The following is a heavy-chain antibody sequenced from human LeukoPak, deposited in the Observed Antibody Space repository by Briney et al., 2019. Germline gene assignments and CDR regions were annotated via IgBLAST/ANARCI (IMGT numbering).Heavy chain of an antibody. CDR2: INSDGSWT. V-gene: IGHV3-74*01. CDR1: GNYL. Sequence: GGSLRLSCAASGNYLMHWVRQVPGKGLVWVSHINSDGSWTSYADSVKGRFTISKDNAKNTVYLQMNSLRAEDTAVYYCAKEGWDKSHWYGRIDYWGQGTLVTVSS. CDR3: AKEGWDKSHWYGRIDY. D-gene: IGHD6-13*01. J-gene: IGHJ4*02.